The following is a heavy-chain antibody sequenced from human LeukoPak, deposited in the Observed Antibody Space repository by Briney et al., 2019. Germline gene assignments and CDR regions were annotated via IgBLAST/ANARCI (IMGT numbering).Heavy chain of an antibody. Sequence: SETLSLTCTVSGGSISSYYWSWIRQPPGKGLEWIGYIYYSGSTNYNPSLKSRVTISVDTSKNQFSLKLSSVTAADTAVYYCARGDSSSSDIDYWGQGTLVTVSS. CDR2: IYYSGST. V-gene: IGHV4-59*01. CDR3: ARGDSSSSDIDY. CDR1: GGSISSYY. D-gene: IGHD6-6*01. J-gene: IGHJ4*02.